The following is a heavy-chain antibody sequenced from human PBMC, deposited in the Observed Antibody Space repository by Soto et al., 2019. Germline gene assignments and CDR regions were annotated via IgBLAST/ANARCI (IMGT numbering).Heavy chain of an antibody. D-gene: IGHD4-17*01. CDR3: ARGMTTVTTDDY. J-gene: IGHJ4*02. CDR2: IYHSGST. V-gene: IGHV4-30-2*01. Sequence: QLQLQESGSGLVKPSQTLSLTCAVSGGSISSGGYSLSWILQPPGKGLALIGYIYHSGSTYYNPSLKSRVTISVDRSMINFSLKLRSATAADTAVYYCARGMTTVTTDDYWGQGTLVTVSS. CDR1: GGSISSGGYS.